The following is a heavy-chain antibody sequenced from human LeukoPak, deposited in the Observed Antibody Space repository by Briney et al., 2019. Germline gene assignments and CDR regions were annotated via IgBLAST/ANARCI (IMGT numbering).Heavy chain of an antibody. D-gene: IGHD6-13*01. J-gene: IGHJ4*02. V-gene: IGHV1-18*01. CDR2: MSVSNGNT. CDR3: ARYPLSYSSNWHYYFDY. CDR1: GYTFTSYG. Sequence: GASVKVSCKASGYTFTSYGGSWVRQAPGQGLEWMGWMSVSNGNTNYAQKLQGRVTMTTDTSTSTAYMELRSLRSDDTAVYYCARYPLSYSSNWHYYFDYWGQGTLLTVSS.